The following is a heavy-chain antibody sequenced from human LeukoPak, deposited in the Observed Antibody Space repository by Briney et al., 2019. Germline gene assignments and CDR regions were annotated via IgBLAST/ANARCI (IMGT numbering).Heavy chain of an antibody. CDR1: GYTFTSYY. V-gene: IGHV1-46*01. J-gene: IGHJ4*02. CDR2: INLSGGST. Sequence: GASVKVSCKASGYTFTSYYKHWVRQAPGQGLEWMGIINLSGGSTSYAQKFQGRVTMTRDTSTSTVYMELSSLRSEDTAVYYCARALGRTVSSADYWGQGTLVTVSS. D-gene: IGHD4-17*01. CDR3: ARALGRTVSSADY.